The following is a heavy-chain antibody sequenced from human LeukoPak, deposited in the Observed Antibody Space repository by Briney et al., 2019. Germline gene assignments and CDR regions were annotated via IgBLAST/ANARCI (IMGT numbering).Heavy chain of an antibody. CDR2: INHSGST. V-gene: IGHV4-34*01. Sequence: SETLSLTCAVYGGSFSGYYWSWIRQPPGKGLEWIGEINHSGSTNYNPSLKSRVTISVDTSKNQFSLKLSSVTAADTAVYYCAKRITMVRGVPSGAFDIWGQGTMVTVSS. J-gene: IGHJ3*02. CDR3: AKRITMVRGVPSGAFDI. CDR1: GGSFSGYY. D-gene: IGHD3-10*01.